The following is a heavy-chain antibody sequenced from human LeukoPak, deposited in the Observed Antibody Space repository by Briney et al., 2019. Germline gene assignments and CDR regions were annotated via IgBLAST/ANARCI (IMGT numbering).Heavy chain of an antibody. CDR3: ARRDVVVPAARRYYYYYMDV. D-gene: IGHD2-2*01. Sequence: SETLSLTCTVSGGSLSSSSYYWGWIRQPPGKGLEWIGSIYYSGSTYYNPSLKSRVTISVETSKNQFSLKLSSVTAADTAVYYRARRDVVVPAARRYYYYYMDVWGKGTTVTVSS. V-gene: IGHV4-39*01. CDR1: GGSLSSSSYY. CDR2: IYYSGST. J-gene: IGHJ6*03.